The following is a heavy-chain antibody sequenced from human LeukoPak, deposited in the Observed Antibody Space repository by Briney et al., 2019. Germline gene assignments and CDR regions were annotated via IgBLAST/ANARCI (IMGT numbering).Heavy chain of an antibody. J-gene: IGHJ3*02. CDR3: ARGSDFWSGYNDVFDI. CDR2: INTDGSST. D-gene: IGHD3-3*01. Sequence: GGSLRLSCAASGFTFSSYWMHWVRQAPGKGLVWVSRINTDGSSTSYADSVKGRFTISRDNAKNTLYLQMNSPRAEDTAVYYCARGSDFWSGYNDVFDIWGQGTMVTVSS. CDR1: GFTFSSYW. V-gene: IGHV3-74*01.